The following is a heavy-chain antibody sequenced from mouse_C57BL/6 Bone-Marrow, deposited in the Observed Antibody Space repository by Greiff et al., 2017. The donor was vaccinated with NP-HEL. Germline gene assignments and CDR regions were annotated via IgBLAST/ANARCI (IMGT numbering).Heavy chain of an antibody. CDR3: TTAYYSKGFAY. CDR1: GFNIKDDY. CDR2: IDPENGDT. Sequence: EVQLQQSGAELVRPGASVKLSCTASGFNIKDDYMHWVKQRPEQGLEWIGWIDPENGDTEYASKFQGKATITADTSSNTAYLQLSSLTSEDTAVYYCTTAYYSKGFAYWGQGTLVTVSA. V-gene: IGHV14-4*01. J-gene: IGHJ3*01. D-gene: IGHD2-5*01.